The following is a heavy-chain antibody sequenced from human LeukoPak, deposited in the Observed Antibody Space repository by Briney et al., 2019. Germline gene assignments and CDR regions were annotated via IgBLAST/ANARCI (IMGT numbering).Heavy chain of an antibody. CDR2: ISYSENT. V-gene: IGHV4-59*08. J-gene: IGHJ6*03. Sequence: SETLSLTCTVSGGSTSSYYWSWIRQPPGKGLEWIGYISYSENTNCNPSLKSRVNISVDSSKNQFSLKLSSVTAADTAVYYCAGTSKYMAVWGKGTTVTVSS. CDR3: AGTSKYMAV. CDR1: GGSTSSYY.